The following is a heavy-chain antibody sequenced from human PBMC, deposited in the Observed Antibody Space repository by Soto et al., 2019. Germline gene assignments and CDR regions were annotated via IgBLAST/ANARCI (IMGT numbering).Heavy chain of an antibody. Sequence: PSETLSLTCAVYGGSFSGYYWSWIRQPPGKGLEWIGEINHSGSTNYNPSLKSRVTISVDTSKNQFSLKLSSVTAADTAVYYCASLSTSHRYPPWFPRDYWGQGTLVTVS. V-gene: IGHV4-34*01. J-gene: IGHJ4*02. D-gene: IGHD3-10*01. CDR3: ASLSTSHRYPPWFPRDY. CDR2: INHSGST. CDR1: GGSFSGYY.